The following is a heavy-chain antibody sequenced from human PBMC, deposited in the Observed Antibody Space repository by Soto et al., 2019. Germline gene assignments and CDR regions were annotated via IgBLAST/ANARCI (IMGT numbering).Heavy chain of an antibody. CDR1: GGSFSGYY. J-gene: IGHJ5*02. Sequence: SETLSLTCAVYGGSFSGYYWSWIRQPPGKGLEWIGEINHSGSTNYNPSLKSRVTISVDTSKNQFSLKLSSVTAADTAVYYCARGPGPTKKYNWFDPWGQGTLVTVS. CDR2: INHSGST. CDR3: ARGPGPTKKYNWFDP. V-gene: IGHV4-34*01.